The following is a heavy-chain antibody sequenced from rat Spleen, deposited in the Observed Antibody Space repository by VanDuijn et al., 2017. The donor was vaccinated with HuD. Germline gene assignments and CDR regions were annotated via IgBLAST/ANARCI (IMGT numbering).Heavy chain of an antibody. CDR2: ISYECSNT. V-gene: IGHV5-7*01. J-gene: IGHJ1*01. D-gene: IGHD1-11*01. CDR3: TTNSYGGFWYFGF. Sequence: EVQLVESGGGLVQPGRSLKLSCAASGFTFSDYYMAWVRQAPKKGLEWVATISYECSNTNYRDSVKGRFTISRDNAKSTLYLEMDSLRYEDTATYYCTTNSYGGFWYFGFWGPGSMVTVSS. CDR1: GFTFSDYY.